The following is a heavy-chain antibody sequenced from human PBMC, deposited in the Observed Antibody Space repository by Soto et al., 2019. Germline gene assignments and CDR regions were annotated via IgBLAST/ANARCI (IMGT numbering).Heavy chain of an antibody. CDR1: GYNFANYW. D-gene: IGHD6-13*01. CDR2: VFPGDSDT. Sequence: GESLKISCKGSGYNFANYWIGWVRQMPGKGLEWMGMVFPGDSDTKNSPSLQGQITMSVDKSDSSAYLQWRSLKASDTAMYYCAAGYTTGLDAFDIWGQGTMVTVSS. CDR3: AAGYTTGLDAFDI. V-gene: IGHV5-51*01. J-gene: IGHJ3*02.